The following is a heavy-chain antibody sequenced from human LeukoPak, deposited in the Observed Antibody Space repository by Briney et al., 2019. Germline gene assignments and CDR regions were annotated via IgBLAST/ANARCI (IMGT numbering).Heavy chain of an antibody. J-gene: IGHJ4*02. D-gene: IGHD3-3*01. CDR2: ISTYNGNT. Sequence: GASVKVSCKDSVYTFNSYDISWVRQAPGQGLEWMAWISTYNGNTNYAQKVQGRATMTTDTSTSTAYMELRSLRSDDTAVYYCARVLRYDFWSAYYFDYWGQGTLVTVSS. CDR3: ARVLRYDFWSAYYFDY. CDR1: VYTFNSYD. V-gene: IGHV1-18*01.